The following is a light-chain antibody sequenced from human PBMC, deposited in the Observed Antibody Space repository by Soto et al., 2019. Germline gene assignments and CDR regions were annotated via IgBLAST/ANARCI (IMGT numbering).Light chain of an antibody. CDR2: AAS. CDR1: QSISNY. V-gene: IGKV1-39*01. CDR3: QQSYSTPPT. J-gene: IGKJ4*01. Sequence: DIQMTQSPSSLSASVGDRVAITCRASQSISNYLNWYQQRPGKAPKLLIYAASSLQSGVPSRFSGSGSGTDFTLTISSLQPEDFATDSCQQSYSTPPTFGGGTKVEIK.